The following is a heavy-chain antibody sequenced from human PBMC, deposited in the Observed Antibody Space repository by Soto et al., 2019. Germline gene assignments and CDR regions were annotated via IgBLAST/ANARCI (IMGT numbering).Heavy chain of an antibody. V-gene: IGHV5-51*01. D-gene: IGHD6-13*01. Sequence: WESLKISCKGSGYSFSTSWIGWVRQTPGKGLEWVGSIYAGDSKTRYSPPFQGQVTISADKFITTAYLQWSSLEASDSAMYYCKTWRSSSWFHYWGQGTLVTVSS. CDR1: GYSFSTSW. J-gene: IGHJ4*02. CDR3: KTWRSSSWFHY. CDR2: IYAGDSKT.